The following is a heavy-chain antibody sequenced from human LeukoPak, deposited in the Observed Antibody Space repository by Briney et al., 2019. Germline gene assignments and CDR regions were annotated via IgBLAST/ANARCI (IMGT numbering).Heavy chain of an antibody. V-gene: IGHV4-34*01. CDR3: ARGRGDIVVVPAAIRGWFDP. CDR1: GGSFSGYY. CDR2: INHSGST. D-gene: IGHD2-2*02. J-gene: IGHJ5*02. Sequence: ESSETPSLTCAVYGGSFSGYYWSWIRQPPGKGLEWIGEINHSGSTNYNPSLKSRVTISVDTSKNQFSLKLSSVTAADTAVYYCARGRGDIVVVPAAIRGWFDPWGQGTLVTVSS.